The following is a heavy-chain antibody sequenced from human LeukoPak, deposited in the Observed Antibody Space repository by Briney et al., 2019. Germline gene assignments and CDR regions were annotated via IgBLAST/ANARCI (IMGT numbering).Heavy chain of an antibody. D-gene: IGHD3-10*01. CDR3: ARARSGAFDI. J-gene: IGHJ3*02. V-gene: IGHV4-61*02. CDR1: GDSISSGSYY. CDR2: IYTSGNT. Sequence: SETLSLTCTVSGDSISSGSYYWSWIRQPAGKALEWIGRIYTSGNTNYKPSLKSRLTISLDTSKNQFSLNLSSVTAADTAQYYCARARSGAFDIWGQGALVTASS.